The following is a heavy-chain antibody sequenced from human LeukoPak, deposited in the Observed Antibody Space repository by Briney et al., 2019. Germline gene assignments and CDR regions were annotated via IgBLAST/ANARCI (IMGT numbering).Heavy chain of an antibody. CDR3: ARDRSTYYYMDV. CDR2: INPNSGGT. Sequence: GASVKVSCKASGYTFTGYYMHWVRQAPGQGLERMGRINPNSGGTNYAQKFQGRVTMTRDTSISTAYMELSRLRSDDTAVYYCARDRSTYYYMDVWGKGTTVTVSS. CDR1: GYTFTGYY. J-gene: IGHJ6*03. V-gene: IGHV1-2*06.